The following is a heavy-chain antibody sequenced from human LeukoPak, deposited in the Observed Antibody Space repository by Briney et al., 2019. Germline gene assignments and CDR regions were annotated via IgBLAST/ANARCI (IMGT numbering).Heavy chain of an antibody. Sequence: SSSGGSTYYADSVKGRFTFSRDDSKNTLYLQMNSLSAEDTAVYYCARSQPGGSSYYFDYWGQGTLVTVSS. V-gene: IGHV3-23*01. CDR3: ARSQPGGSSYYFDY. CDR2: SSSGGST. D-gene: IGHD6-13*01. J-gene: IGHJ4*02.